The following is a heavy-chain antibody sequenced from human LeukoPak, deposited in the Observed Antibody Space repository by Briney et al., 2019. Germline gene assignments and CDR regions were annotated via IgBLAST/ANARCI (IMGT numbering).Heavy chain of an antibody. Sequence: PGGSLRLSCAASGFTFSTYSMNWVRQAPGKGLEWVSYISSSSSTIYYADSVKGRFTISRDNSKNTLYLQMNSLRAEDAAVYYCARDPYCSSTSCWPPTPFYYYYGMDVWGQGTTVTVSS. CDR1: GFTFSTYS. CDR3: ARDPYCSSTSCWPPTPFYYYYGMDV. CDR2: ISSSSSTI. D-gene: IGHD2-2*01. V-gene: IGHV3-48*01. J-gene: IGHJ6*02.